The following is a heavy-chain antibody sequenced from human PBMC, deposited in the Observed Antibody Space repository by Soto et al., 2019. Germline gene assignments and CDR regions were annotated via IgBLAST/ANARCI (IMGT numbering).Heavy chain of an antibody. D-gene: IGHD4-17*01. CDR3: ARRTVTTYHYFDY. V-gene: IGHV3-21*01. CDR2: INRASIYI. CDR1: GFTFSTYE. Sequence: GGSLRLSCVASGFTFSTYEMNWVRQAPGKGLEWVSSINRASIYIYYADSVRGRFTISRDNAKNSLYLQMDSLRVEDTAVYYCARRTVTTYHYFDYWGQGTLVTVSS. J-gene: IGHJ4*02.